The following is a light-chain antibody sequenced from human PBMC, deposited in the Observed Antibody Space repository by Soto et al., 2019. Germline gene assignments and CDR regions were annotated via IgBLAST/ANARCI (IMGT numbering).Light chain of an antibody. V-gene: IGLV1-44*01. Sequence: QSVLTQPPSASGTPGQRVAISSSGGSSDIGSNPVNWYLHLPGAAPKLLIYRDNQRPSGVPDRFSGSKSGTSASLTISGLQSEDEADYFCSAWDDNIYGPVFGGGTKLTVL. CDR1: SSDIGSNP. J-gene: IGLJ2*01. CDR3: SAWDDNIYGPV. CDR2: RDN.